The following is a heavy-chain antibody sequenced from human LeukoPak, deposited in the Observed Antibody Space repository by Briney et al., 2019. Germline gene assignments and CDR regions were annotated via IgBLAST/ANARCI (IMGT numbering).Heavy chain of an antibody. D-gene: IGHD3-22*01. J-gene: IGHJ4*02. CDR1: GLTFSSYA. CDR3: AKDGDDSSGYYPDY. Sequence: PGGSLRLSCAASGLTFSSYAMSWVRQAPGKGLEWVSAISGSGGSTYYADSVKGRFTISRDNSKNTLYLQMNSLRAEDTAVYYCAKDGDDSSGYYPDYWGQGTLVTVSS. V-gene: IGHV3-23*01. CDR2: ISGSGGST.